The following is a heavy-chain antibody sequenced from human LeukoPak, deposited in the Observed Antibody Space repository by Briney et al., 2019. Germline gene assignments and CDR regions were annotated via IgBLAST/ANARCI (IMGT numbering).Heavy chain of an antibody. D-gene: IGHD5-18*01. CDR1: GGSISSYY. Sequence: SETLSLTCTVSGGSISSYYWSWIRQPPGKGLEWIGYIYYSGSTNCNPSLKSRVTISVDTSKNQFSLKLTSVTAADTALYYCARGAYSYGHPPSLDYWGQGTLVTVSS. CDR3: ARGAYSYGHPPSLDY. J-gene: IGHJ4*02. CDR2: IYYSGST. V-gene: IGHV4-59*01.